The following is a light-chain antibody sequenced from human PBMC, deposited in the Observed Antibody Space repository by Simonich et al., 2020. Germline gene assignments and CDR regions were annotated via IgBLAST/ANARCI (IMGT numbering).Light chain of an antibody. Sequence: SYVLTQPPSVSVAPGKTARITCGGNNIGSKSVHWYQQKPGQAPVLVDSDDSDRPAGIPGRVSGSNSGNTATLTISRVEAGDEADYYCQVWDSSSDHWVFGGGTKLTVL. J-gene: IGLJ3*02. CDR3: QVWDSSSDHWV. CDR1: NIGSKS. CDR2: DDS. V-gene: IGLV3-21*03.